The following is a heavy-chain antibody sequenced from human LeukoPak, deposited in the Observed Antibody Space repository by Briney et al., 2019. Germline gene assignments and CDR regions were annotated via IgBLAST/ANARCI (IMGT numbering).Heavy chain of an antibody. J-gene: IGHJ4*02. CDR3: ARDNGDFWSGYDY. Sequence: GGSLRLSRAASGFTFSSNYMSWVRQAPGKGLEWVSVIYSGGSTYYADSVKGRFTISRDNSKNTLYLQMNSLRAEDTAVYYCARDNGDFWSGYDYWGQGTLVTVSS. V-gene: IGHV3-53*01. CDR2: IYSGGST. CDR1: GFTFSSNY. D-gene: IGHD3-3*01.